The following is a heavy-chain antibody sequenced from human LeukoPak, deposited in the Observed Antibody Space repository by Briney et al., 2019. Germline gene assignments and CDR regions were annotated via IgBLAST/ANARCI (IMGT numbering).Heavy chain of an antibody. Sequence: PGESLKISCKGSGYSFTSYWIGWVRQMPGKGLEWMGIIYPGDSDNRYSPSFQGQVTISADKSLSTAYLQWGSLKASAAAMSYRARGSGIYHTAYMNWGQGSPVTVSS. J-gene: IGHJ4*02. D-gene: IGHD1-26*01. CDR3: ARGSGIYHTAYMN. V-gene: IGHV5-51*01. CDR1: GYSFTSYW. CDR2: IYPGDSDN.